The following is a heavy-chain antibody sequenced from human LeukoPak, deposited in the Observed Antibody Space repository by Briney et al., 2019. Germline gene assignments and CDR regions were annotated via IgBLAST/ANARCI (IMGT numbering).Heavy chain of an antibody. CDR1: VFTSSNYG. Sequence: PGGSLRLSCPASVFTSSNYGMNRVRQAPGKGLEWVGRIKSKTDGGTADYAAPVKGRFTISRDDSKKALYLQMSSLKTEDTAVYYSTEDPRFWGQGTLVTVPS. CDR3: TEDPRF. CDR2: IKSKTDGGTA. V-gene: IGHV3-15*01. J-gene: IGHJ4*02.